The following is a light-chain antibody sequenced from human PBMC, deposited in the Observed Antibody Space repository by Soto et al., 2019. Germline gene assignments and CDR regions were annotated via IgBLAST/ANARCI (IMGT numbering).Light chain of an antibody. CDR2: EVT. CDR1: SSDVGGYNY. J-gene: IGLJ1*01. Sequence: QSVLTQPASVSGSPGQSITISCTGTSSDVGGYNYVSWYKQTPGKAPKLMIFEVTSRPSGVSNRFSGSKSGNTASLTISGLQAEDEADYFCKSYAGSNTYVFGSGTKVTVL. CDR3: KSYAGSNTYV. V-gene: IGLV2-14*01.